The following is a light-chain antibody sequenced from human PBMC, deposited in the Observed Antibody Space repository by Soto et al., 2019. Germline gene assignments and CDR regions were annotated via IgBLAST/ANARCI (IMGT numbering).Light chain of an antibody. V-gene: IGKV1-27*01. CDR2: AAS. CDR3: QKYNSAPFT. Sequence: TQSPGTLSLSPGERATLSCRASQSINSNYLAWFQQKPGKVPKLLIYAASTLQIGVPSRFSGSGSGTDFTLTISSLQPEDVATYYCQKYNSAPFTFGPGTKVDIK. J-gene: IGKJ3*01. CDR1: QSINSNY.